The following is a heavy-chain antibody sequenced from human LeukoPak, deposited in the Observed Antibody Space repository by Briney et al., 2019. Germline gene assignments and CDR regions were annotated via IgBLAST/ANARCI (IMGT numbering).Heavy chain of an antibody. Sequence: GESLKISCQGSGYSFSDYWIGWVRQMPGKGLELLGIIFPGDSDIRYSPSFQGQVTISVDRSISTAYLQWSSLKASDTAMYYCARHNYYDSSGYYYYYYMDVWGKGTTVTVSS. CDR3: ARHNYYDSSGYYYYYYMDV. CDR2: IFPGDSDI. D-gene: IGHD3-22*01. V-gene: IGHV5-51*01. J-gene: IGHJ6*03. CDR1: GYSFSDYW.